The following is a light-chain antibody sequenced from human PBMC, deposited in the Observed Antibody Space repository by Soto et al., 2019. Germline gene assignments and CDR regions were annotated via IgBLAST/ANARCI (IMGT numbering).Light chain of an antibody. V-gene: IGKV3-20*01. CDR1: QSVSSY. CDR2: GAS. CDR3: QQYDSSPIT. J-gene: IGKJ5*01. Sequence: IVSTHSPATLSFSPGEIATLSCRASQSVSSYLAWYQQKPGQAPRLLIYGASRRATGIPDRFSGSGSGTDFTLTISRLEPEDFAVYYCQQYDSSPITFGQGTRLEIK.